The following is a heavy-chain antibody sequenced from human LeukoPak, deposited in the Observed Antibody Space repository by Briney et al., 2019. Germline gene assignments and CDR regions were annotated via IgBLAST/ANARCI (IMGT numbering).Heavy chain of an antibody. CDR3: AKNLVAAAVDH. V-gene: IGHV3-30*02. CDR2: IRYDGSDK. J-gene: IGHJ4*02. Sequence: GGSLRLSCAASGFTFSSNSMHWVRQAPGKGLEWVAFIRYDGSDKYYADSVKGRFAICRDNSKNTLCLQMSSLRAEDTAVYYCAKNLVAAAVDHWGQGTLVTVSS. CDR1: GFTFSSNS. D-gene: IGHD2-15*01.